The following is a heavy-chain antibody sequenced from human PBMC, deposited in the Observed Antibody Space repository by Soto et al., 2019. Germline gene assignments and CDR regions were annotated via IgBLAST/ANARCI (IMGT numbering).Heavy chain of an antibody. D-gene: IGHD6-13*01. CDR3: ARTAGGRVRGALDI. CDR1: GFTFSSYG. J-gene: IGHJ3*02. Sequence: QVHLEESGGGVVQPGTSLRLSCVASGFTFSSYGMHWVLQAPGKGLEWVAVIPNTENKKYYADSVKGRFTIYRDNSQNTLFRQMDSLMSEDTAMYYCARTAGGRVRGALDIWGQGTMVTVS. CDR2: IPNTENKK. V-gene: IGHV3-30-3*01.